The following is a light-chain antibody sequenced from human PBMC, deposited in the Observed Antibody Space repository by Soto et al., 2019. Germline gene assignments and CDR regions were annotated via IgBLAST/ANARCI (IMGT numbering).Light chain of an antibody. J-gene: IGKJ1*01. CDR3: QQYDSFSVT. CDR2: DAS. Sequence: EIVLTQSPATLSLSPGERATLSCRASQSVSSYLAWYQQKPGQAPRLLIYDASNRATGIPARSSGSGSGTDFTLTISSLEPEDFATYYCQQYDSFSVTFGQGTKVDIK. CDR1: QSVSSY. V-gene: IGKV3-11*01.